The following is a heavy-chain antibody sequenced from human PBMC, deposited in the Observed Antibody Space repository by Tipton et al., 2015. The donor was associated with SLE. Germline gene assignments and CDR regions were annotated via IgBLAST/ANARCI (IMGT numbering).Heavy chain of an antibody. CDR1: GGSFSGYY. Sequence: TLSLTCAVYGGSFSGYYWSWIRQPPGQGLEWNGEINHSGSTNYNPSLKSRVTISADTSKNQFPLKRSSVTAADTAVYYCARGGGVVVPAAISPAVADYWGQGTLVAVSS. D-gene: IGHD2-2*02. V-gene: IGHV4-34*01. J-gene: IGHJ4*02. CDR3: ARGGGVVVPAAISPAVADY. CDR2: INHSGST.